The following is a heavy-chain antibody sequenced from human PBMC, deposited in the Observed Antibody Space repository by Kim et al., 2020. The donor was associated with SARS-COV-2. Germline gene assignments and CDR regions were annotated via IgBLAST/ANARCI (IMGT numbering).Heavy chain of an antibody. D-gene: IGHD4-17*01. J-gene: IGHJ6*02. Sequence: RFTISRDNAKNSLYLQMNSLRAEDTALYYCAKDIGVPYGDYVDYYYGMDVWGQGTTVTVSS. V-gene: IGHV3-9*01. CDR3: AKDIGVPYGDYVDYYYGMDV.